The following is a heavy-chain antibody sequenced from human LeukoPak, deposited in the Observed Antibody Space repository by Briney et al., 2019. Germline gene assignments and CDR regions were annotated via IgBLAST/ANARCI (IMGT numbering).Heavy chain of an antibody. CDR1: GGSISSYY. CDR3: ARASSSWYGMDV. D-gene: IGHD6-13*01. CDR2: IYYSGST. V-gene: IGHV4-59*01. Sequence: SETLSLTCTLSGGSISSYYWSWIRQPPGKGLEWIGYIYYSGSTNYNPSLKSRVTISVDTSKNQFSLKLSSVTAADTAVYYCARASSSWYGMDVWGQGTTVTVSS. J-gene: IGHJ6*02.